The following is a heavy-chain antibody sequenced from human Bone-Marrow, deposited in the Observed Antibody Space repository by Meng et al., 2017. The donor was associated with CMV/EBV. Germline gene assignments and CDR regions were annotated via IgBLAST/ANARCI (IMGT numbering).Heavy chain of an antibody. J-gene: IGHJ4*02. Sequence: GESLKISCAASGFTFSSYGMNWVRQAPGKGLEWVSSISSSSSYIYYADSVKGRFTISRDNAKTSLYLQMNSLRAEDTAVYYCARDRLAAAGIRLYYFDYWGQGTLVTVSS. CDR1: GFTFSSYG. CDR3: ARDRLAAAGIRLYYFDY. V-gene: IGHV3-21*01. CDR2: ISSSSSYI. D-gene: IGHD6-13*01.